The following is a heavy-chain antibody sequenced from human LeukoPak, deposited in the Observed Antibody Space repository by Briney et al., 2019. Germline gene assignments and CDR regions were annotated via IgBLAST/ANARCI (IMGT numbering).Heavy chain of an antibody. D-gene: IGHD3-3*01. CDR2: ISYSGGT. CDR1: GGSISSYY. V-gene: IGHV4-59*01. CDR3: ARGGYYTLEYYYYMDV. Sequence: SETLSLTCTVSGGSISSYYWNWIRQPPGKGLEWIGYISYSGGTNYNPSLKSRVTISVDTSKNQFSLKLSSVTAADTAVYFCARGGYYTLEYYYYMDVWGKGTTVTVSS. J-gene: IGHJ6*03.